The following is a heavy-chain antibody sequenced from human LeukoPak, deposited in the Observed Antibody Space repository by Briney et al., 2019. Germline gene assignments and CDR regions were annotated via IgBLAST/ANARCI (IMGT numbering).Heavy chain of an antibody. D-gene: IGHD1-26*01. CDR1: GGSISSYY. CDR3: ARLVWWERYYFDY. Sequence: PSETLFLTCTVSGGSISSYYWSWIRQPPGKGLEWIGYIYYSGSTNYNPPLKSRVTISVDTSKNQFSLKLSSVTAADTAVYYCARLVWWERYYFDYWGQGTLVTVSS. CDR2: IYYSGST. J-gene: IGHJ4*02. V-gene: IGHV4-59*01.